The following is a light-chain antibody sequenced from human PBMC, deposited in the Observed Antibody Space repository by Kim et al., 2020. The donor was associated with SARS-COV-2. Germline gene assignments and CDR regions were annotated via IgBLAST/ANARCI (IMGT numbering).Light chain of an antibody. CDR1: RSISIY. CDR3: HQVNSYPHT. J-gene: IGKJ2*01. CDR2: AAS. V-gene: IGKV1-9*01. Sequence: DIQLTQSPSFLSASVGDRATITCRASRSISIYVAWYQQKPGKAPKLLIYAASILQRGVPSRFSGSGSGTEFTLTISTLQTEDSATYYCHQVNSYPHTFGQGTKLEI.